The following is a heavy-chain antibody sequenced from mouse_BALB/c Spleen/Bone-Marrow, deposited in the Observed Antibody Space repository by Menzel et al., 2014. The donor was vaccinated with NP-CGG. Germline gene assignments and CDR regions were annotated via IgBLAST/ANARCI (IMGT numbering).Heavy chain of an antibody. D-gene: IGHD1-1*01. CDR3: TRGGSSPYYFGY. CDR2: IYPSDSYT. J-gene: IGHJ2*01. V-gene: IGHV1-69*02. CDR1: GYTFTSYW. Sequence: QVQLQQSGAELVRPGASVKLSCKASGYTFTSYWINWVKQRPGQGLEWIGNIYPSDSYTNYDQKFKDKATLTVDKSSTTAYMQLSSPTSEDSAVYYCTRGGSSPYYFGYWGQGTTLTVSS.